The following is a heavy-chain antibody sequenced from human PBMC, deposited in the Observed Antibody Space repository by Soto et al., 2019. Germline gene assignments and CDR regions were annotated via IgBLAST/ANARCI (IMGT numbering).Heavy chain of an antibody. Sequence: GASVKVSCKASGGTFSSYAISWVRQAPGQGLEWMGGIIPIFGTANYAQKFQGRVTITADESTSTAYMELSSLRSEDTAVYYCAGVCRGGSCYSDGGGGNNWGRETRFTFS. D-gene: IGHD2-15*01. CDR1: GGTFSSYA. CDR3: AGVCRGGSCYSDGGGGNN. CDR2: IIPIFGTA. V-gene: IGHV1-69*13. J-gene: IGHJ4*02.